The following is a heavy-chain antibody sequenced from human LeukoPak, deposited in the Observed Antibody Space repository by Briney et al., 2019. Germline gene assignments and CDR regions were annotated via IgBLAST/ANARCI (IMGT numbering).Heavy chain of an antibody. Sequence: ASVTVSCTASGYTFTSYDFNWVRQATGQRPEWMGWMSPNSGDTGYAQKFQDRVTMTRNTSISTAYMELSSLRSDDTAVYYCARGPPNWGYDYWGPGTLVTVSS. J-gene: IGHJ4*02. D-gene: IGHD7-27*01. V-gene: IGHV1-8*01. CDR1: GYTFTSYD. CDR2: MSPNSGDT. CDR3: ARGPPNWGYDY.